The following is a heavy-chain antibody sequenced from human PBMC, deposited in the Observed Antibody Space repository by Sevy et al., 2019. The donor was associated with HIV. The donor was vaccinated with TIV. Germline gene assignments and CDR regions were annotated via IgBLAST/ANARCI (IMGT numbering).Heavy chain of an antibody. CDR3: SKIGSYYYGMDV. Sequence: GESLKISCAASGFTFSSYGMHWVRQAPGKGLEWVAFIRYDGSNKYYADSVKGRFTISRDNSKNTLYLQMNSLIAEDTAVYYCSKIGSYYYGMDVWGQGTTVTVSS. J-gene: IGHJ6*02. CDR2: IRYDGSNK. V-gene: IGHV3-30*02. D-gene: IGHD1-1*01. CDR1: GFTFSSYG.